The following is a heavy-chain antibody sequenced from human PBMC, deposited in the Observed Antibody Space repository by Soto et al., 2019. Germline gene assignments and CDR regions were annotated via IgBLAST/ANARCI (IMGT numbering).Heavy chain of an antibody. D-gene: IGHD6-13*01. CDR3: ATIASAGTREYFQH. V-gene: IGHV1-69*06. CDR2: IIPMSGRT. CDR1: GGTFSSSA. J-gene: IGHJ1*01. Sequence: KVSCKPSGGTFSSSAIFWVRQAPGQGLECLGGIIPMSGRTTYAQKFQGRVTINADKTTGTVFIELSSLNSEDTAVYYCATIASAGTREYFQHWGQGTLLTVSS.